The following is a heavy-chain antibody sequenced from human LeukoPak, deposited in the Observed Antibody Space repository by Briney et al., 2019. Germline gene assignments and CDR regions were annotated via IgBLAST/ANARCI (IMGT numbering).Heavy chain of an antibody. CDR3: AKDPGFVPLGFDY. D-gene: IGHD3-10*01. J-gene: IGHJ4*02. CDR1: GFTLSSYA. Sequence: GGTLRLSCAASGFTLSSYAMSWVRQAPGNGLEWVSSIRGSGGSTYYADSVKGRFTISRDKSKNTLYLQMNSLRAEDTAVYYCAKDPGFVPLGFDYWGQGTLVTVSS. CDR2: IRGSGGST. V-gene: IGHV3-23*01.